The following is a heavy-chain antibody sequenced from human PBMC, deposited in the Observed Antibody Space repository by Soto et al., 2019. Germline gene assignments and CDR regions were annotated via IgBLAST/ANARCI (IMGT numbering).Heavy chain of an antibody. CDR2: IYHSGST. J-gene: IGHJ4*02. Sequence: QLQLQESGSGLVKPSQTLSLTCAVSGGSISSGGYSWSWIRQPPGKGLEWIGYIYHSGSTYYNPSLTRRVTISVDSSKNQFSLKLSSVTAADTAVYYCASSMTTVTTFAYWGQGTLVTVSS. D-gene: IGHD4-17*01. CDR1: GGSISSGGYS. V-gene: IGHV4-30-2*01. CDR3: ASSMTTVTTFAY.